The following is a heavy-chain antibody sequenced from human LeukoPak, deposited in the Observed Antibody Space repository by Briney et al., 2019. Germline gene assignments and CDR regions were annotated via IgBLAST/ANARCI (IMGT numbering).Heavy chain of an antibody. Sequence: GGSLRLSCAASGFTFSSYGMHWVRQAPGKGLEWVAVISYDGSNKYYADSVKGRFTISRDNSKNTLYLQMNSLRAEDTAVYYCAKDPHKRWLQFFFDYWGQGTLVTVSS. V-gene: IGHV3-30*18. D-gene: IGHD5-24*01. CDR3: AKDPHKRWLQFFFDY. CDR1: GFTFSSYG. J-gene: IGHJ4*02. CDR2: ISYDGSNK.